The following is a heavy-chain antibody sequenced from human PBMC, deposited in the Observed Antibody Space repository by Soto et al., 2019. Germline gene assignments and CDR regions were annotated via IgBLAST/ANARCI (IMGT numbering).Heavy chain of an antibody. V-gene: IGHV4-31*03. CDR3: AGQYYDFWIVYHRYSYGLDF. J-gene: IGHJ6*02. CDR1: GGSISSGGYY. D-gene: IGHD3-3*01. Sequence: TLSLTCTVSGGSISSGGYYWSWIRQHPGKGLEWIGYIYYSGSTYYNPSLKSRVTISVDTSKNQFSLKLSSVTAADTAVYYCAGQYYDFWIVYHRYSYGLDFWGQGPMVTVS. CDR2: IYYSGST.